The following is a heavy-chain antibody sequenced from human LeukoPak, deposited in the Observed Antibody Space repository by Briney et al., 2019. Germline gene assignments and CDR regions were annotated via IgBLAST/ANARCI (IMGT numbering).Heavy chain of an antibody. CDR3: ARKRIIAAAARGDY. CDR1: GFTFSDYY. J-gene: IGHJ4*02. CDR2: ISSSGSTI. Sequence: GGPLRLSCAASGFTFSDYYMSWIRQAPGKGLEWVSYISSSGSTIYYADSVKGRFTISRDNAKNSLYLQMNSLRAEDTAVYYCARKRIIAAAARGDYWGQGTLVTVSS. V-gene: IGHV3-11*04. D-gene: IGHD6-13*01.